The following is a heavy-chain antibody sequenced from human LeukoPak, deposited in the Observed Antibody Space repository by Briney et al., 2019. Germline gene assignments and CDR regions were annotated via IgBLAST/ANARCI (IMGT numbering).Heavy chain of an antibody. V-gene: IGHV4-39*01. CDR2: TYYSGST. Sequence: SESLSLTCTVSGGSISSSSYYWGWIRQPPGKGLEWIGSTYYSGSTYYNPSLKSRVTISVDTSKNQFSLKLSSVTAADTAVYYCARGTLGYCSSTSCSQGCYYGMDVWGQGTTVTVSS. CDR3: ARGTLGYCSSTSCSQGCYYGMDV. D-gene: IGHD2-2*01. CDR1: GGSISSSSYY. J-gene: IGHJ6*02.